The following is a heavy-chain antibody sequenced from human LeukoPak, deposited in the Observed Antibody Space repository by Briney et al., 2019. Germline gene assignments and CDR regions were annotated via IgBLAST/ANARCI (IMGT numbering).Heavy chain of an antibody. J-gene: IGHJ4*02. D-gene: IGHD2-8*01. CDR1: GFTVSSYV. V-gene: IGHV3-23*01. CDR3: AKHRGIIIMDPGFDY. Sequence: AGSLRLSCAASGFTVSSYVMSWVRQAPGKGLEWVSGISGSAGSTYYADSVKGRFTISRDNSKNTLFLQMDSLRAEDTAVYYCAKHRGIIIMDPGFDYWGQGTLVTVSS. CDR2: ISGSAGST.